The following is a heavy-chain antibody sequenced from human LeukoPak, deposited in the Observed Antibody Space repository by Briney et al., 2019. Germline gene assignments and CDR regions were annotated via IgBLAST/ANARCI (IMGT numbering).Heavy chain of an antibody. D-gene: IGHD3-10*01. CDR2: INPNSGGT. Sequence: ASVKVSCKASGYTFTGYYMHWVRQAPGQGREWMGWINPNSGGTNYAQKFQGRVTMTRDTSISTAYMELSRLRSDDTAVYYCARRGMDGSGSYYTFDYWGQGTLVTVSS. CDR1: GYTFTGYY. J-gene: IGHJ4*02. V-gene: IGHV1-2*02. CDR3: ARRGMDGSGSYYTFDY.